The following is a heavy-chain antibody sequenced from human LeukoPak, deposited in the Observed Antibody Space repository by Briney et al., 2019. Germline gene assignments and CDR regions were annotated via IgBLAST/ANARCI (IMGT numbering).Heavy chain of an antibody. CDR1: GGTFSSYA. CDR3: ARVRGGDDAFDI. Sequence: SVKVSCKASGGTFSSYAISWVRQAPGQGLEWMGGIIPIFGTANYAQEFQGRVTITTDESTSTAYMELSSLRSEDTAVYYCARVRGGDDAFDIWGQGTMVTVSS. CDR2: IIPIFGTA. D-gene: IGHD3-10*01. J-gene: IGHJ3*02. V-gene: IGHV1-69*05.